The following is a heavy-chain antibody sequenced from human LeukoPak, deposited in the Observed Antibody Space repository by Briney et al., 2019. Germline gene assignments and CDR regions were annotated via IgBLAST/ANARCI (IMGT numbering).Heavy chain of an antibody. Sequence: GASVKVSCKSSGYTFTSYGISWVRQAPGQGLEWMGWISTYNGNTEYAQIFQGRATMTTDTSTSTAYMELRSLRSDDTAVYYCARGLLWFGETTSSGENWFDPWGQGTLVTVSS. J-gene: IGHJ5*02. CDR3: ARGLLWFGETTSSGENWFDP. CDR2: ISTYNGNT. CDR1: GYTFTSYG. D-gene: IGHD3-10*01. V-gene: IGHV1-18*01.